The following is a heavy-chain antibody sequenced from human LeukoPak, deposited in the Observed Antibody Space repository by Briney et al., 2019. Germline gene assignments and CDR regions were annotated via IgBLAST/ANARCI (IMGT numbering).Heavy chain of an antibody. V-gene: IGHV4-61*02. CDR2: IYTSGST. J-gene: IGHJ4*02. D-gene: IGHD6-19*01. Sequence: SETLSLTCTVSGGSISSGSYYWSWIRHPAGKGLEWIGRIYTSGSTNYNPSLKSRVTISVDTSKNQFSLKLSSVTAADTAVYYCARSGGWSEYFDYWGQGTLVTVSS. CDR1: GGSISSGSYY. CDR3: ARSGGWSEYFDY.